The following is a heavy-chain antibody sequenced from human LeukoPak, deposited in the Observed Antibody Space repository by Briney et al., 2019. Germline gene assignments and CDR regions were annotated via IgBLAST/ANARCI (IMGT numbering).Heavy chain of an antibody. Sequence: GGSLRLSCAASGFTFSNARMSWVRQAPGKGLEWVGRIKSKTDGGTTDYAAPVKGRFTISRDDSKNTLYLQMNSLKTEDTAVYYCTTDYWTTEETPDWFDPWGQGTLVTVSS. V-gene: IGHV3-15*01. CDR3: TTDYWTTEETPDWFDP. CDR1: GFTFSNAR. J-gene: IGHJ5*02. CDR2: IKSKTDGGTT. D-gene: IGHD4-23*01.